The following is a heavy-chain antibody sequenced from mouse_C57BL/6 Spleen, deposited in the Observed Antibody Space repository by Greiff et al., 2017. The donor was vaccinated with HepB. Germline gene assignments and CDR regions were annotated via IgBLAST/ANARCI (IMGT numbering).Heavy chain of an antibody. CDR2: IDPSDSYT. CDR1: GYTFTSYW. CDR3: ACLYYYGSSHYFDY. Sequence: VQLQQPGAELVRPGTSVKLSCKASGYTFTSYWMHWVKQRPGQGLEWIGVIDPSDSYTNYNQKFKGKATLTVDTSSSTAYMQLSSLTSEDSAVYYCACLYYYGSSHYFDYWGQGTTLTVSS. V-gene: IGHV1-59*01. D-gene: IGHD1-1*01. J-gene: IGHJ2*01.